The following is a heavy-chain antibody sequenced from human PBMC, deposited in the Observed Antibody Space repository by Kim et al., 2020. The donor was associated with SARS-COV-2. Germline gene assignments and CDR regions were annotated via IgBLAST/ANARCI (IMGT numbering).Heavy chain of an antibody. CDR3: AREYYYGSGSYWVFPKPDYNWFDP. CDR1: GGSISSSSYY. Sequence: SETLSLTCTVSGGSISSSSYYWGWIRQPPGKGLEWIGSIYYSGSTYYNPSLKSRVTISVDTSKNQFSLKLSSVTAADTAVYYCAREYYYGSGSYWVFPKPDYNWFDPWGQGTLVTVSS. D-gene: IGHD3-10*01. CDR2: IYYSGST. J-gene: IGHJ5*02. V-gene: IGHV4-39*07.